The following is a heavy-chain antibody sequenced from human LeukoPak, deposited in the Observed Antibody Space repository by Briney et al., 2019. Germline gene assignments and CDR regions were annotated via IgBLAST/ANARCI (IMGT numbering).Heavy chain of an antibody. CDR3: VRDWEGFNFDI. Sequence: PSETLSLTCTVSGGSVRSYYWSWIRQPPGEGLEWIAYIHNTGSTNYNPSLKSRVTISLDTSKTEFSLKLTSVTAADTAVYYCVRDWEGFNFDIWGQGTMVTVSS. CDR1: GGSVRSYY. CDR2: IHNTGST. D-gene: IGHD1-26*01. J-gene: IGHJ3*02. V-gene: IGHV4-59*02.